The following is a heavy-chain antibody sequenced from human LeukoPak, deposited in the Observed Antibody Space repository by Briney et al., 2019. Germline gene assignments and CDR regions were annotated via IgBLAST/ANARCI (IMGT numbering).Heavy chain of an antibody. CDR3: ARDRYIVGATTFDY. Sequence: ASVKVSCKASGYTFTSYGISWVRQAPGQGLEWMGWISAYNGNTNYAQKLQGRVTMTTDTSTSTAYMELRSLRSDDTPAYHCARDRYIVGATTFDYWGQGTLVTVSS. V-gene: IGHV1-18*01. CDR1: GYTFTSYG. J-gene: IGHJ4*02. CDR2: ISAYNGNT. D-gene: IGHD1-26*01.